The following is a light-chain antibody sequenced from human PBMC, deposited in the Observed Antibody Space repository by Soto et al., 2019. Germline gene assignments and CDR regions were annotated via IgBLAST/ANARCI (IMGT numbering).Light chain of an antibody. CDR2: DAS. J-gene: IGKJ1*01. V-gene: IGKV1-5*01. CDR3: QQYYDSPRT. CDR1: QSISIW. Sequence: DIQMTQSPSTLSASVGDRVTITCRARQSISIWLAWYQQKPGKAPRLLIYDASILESGVPSRFSGSGSGTEFTLTISCLQSEDFATYYCQQYYDSPRTFGQGTKVDIK.